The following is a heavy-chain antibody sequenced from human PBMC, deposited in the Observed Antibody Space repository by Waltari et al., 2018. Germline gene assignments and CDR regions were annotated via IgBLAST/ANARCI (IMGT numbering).Heavy chain of an antibody. D-gene: IGHD6-13*01. CDR3: ARTLSSIDAFDI. Sequence: QVQLQESGPGLVKPSETLSLTCTVSGGSISSPYWSWIRQPPGKGLEWIGYIYYSGSTNYNPSLKSRVTISVDTSKNQCSLKLSSVTAADTAVYYCARTLSSIDAFDIWGQGTMVTVSS. CDR1: GGSISSPY. J-gene: IGHJ3*02. CDR2: IYYSGST. V-gene: IGHV4-59*11.